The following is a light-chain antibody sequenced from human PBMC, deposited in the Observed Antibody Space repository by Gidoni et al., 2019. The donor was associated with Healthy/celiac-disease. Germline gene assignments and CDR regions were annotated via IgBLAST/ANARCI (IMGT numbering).Light chain of an antibody. CDR2: DVS. J-gene: IGLJ3*02. V-gene: IGLV2-14*03. Sequence: QSALTPPASVSGSPGQSTTISCTGTSSDVGSYHYVSWYQQHPGKAPKLMIYDVSHRPSGVSNRFSGSKSGNTASLTISGLQAEDEADYYCSSYTSSSALEVFGGGTKLTVL. CDR1: SSDVGSYHY. CDR3: SSYTSSSALEV.